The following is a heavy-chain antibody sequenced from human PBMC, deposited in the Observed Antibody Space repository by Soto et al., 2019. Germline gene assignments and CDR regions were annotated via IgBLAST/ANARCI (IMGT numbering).Heavy chain of an antibody. CDR2: VIPNLGVT. D-gene: IGHD2-2*01. V-gene: IGHV1-69*08. CDR1: GGTLSSYT. CDR3: ARDKGYCNYTSCPDFDY. J-gene: IGHJ4*02. Sequence: QVQLVQSGAEVKKPGSSVKVSCKASGGTLSSYTFSWVRQAPGQGLEWMGRVIPNLGVTNYAKKFQGRFTIVVDTSTSTAYMELNSLIYEETAVYYCARDKGYCNYTSCPDFDYWGQGTLVTVSS.